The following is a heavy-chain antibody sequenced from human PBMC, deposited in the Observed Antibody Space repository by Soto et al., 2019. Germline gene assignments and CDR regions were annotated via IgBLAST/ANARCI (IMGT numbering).Heavy chain of an antibody. CDR1: GGSISNYY. CDR2: FSYTGIT. V-gene: IGHV4-59*08. D-gene: IGHD3-10*01. CDR3: PRLVVGSLSFGESVQHFDY. J-gene: IGHJ4*01. Sequence: QVQLQESGPGLVKPQETLSLTCTVSGGSISNYYWNWIRQPPGKGLEWIGYFSYTGITNYNPSLKRRNSMSVDTSIDPFALQLSSLTAADAALYSCPRLVVGSLSFGESVQHFDYWGHGTLVTLSS.